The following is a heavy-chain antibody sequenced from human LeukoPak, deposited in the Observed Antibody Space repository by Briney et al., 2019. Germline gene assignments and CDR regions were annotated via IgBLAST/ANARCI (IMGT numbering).Heavy chain of an antibody. V-gene: IGHV3-7*03. CDR2: ANRDGSET. Sequence: GGSLRLSCAASGFTLSNHWMTWVRQVPGRGPEWVANANRDGSETYYLDSVKGRFTISRDNAKNSLYLQMNSPRAEDTALYYCVRNNAMDVWGQGTTVTVSS. J-gene: IGHJ6*02. CDR3: VRNNAMDV. CDR1: GFTLSNHW. D-gene: IGHD2-8*01.